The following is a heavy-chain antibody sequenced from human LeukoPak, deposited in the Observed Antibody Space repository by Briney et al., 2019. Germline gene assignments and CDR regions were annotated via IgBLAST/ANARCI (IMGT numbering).Heavy chain of an antibody. Sequence: SGTLSLTCTVSGGSISSYYWSWIRQPPGKGLEWIGYIYYSGSTNYNPSLKSRVTISVDTSKNQFSLKLSSVTAADTAVYYCAREGIHYYDSSGYYYYYYYMDVWGKGTTVTVSS. D-gene: IGHD3-22*01. CDR3: AREGIHYYDSSGYYYYYYYMDV. V-gene: IGHV4-4*08. CDR2: IYYSGST. CDR1: GGSISSYY. J-gene: IGHJ6*03.